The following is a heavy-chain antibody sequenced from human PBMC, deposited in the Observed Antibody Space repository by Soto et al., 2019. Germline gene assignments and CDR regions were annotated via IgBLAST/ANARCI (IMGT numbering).Heavy chain of an antibody. CDR2: IYPGDSDT. J-gene: IGHJ4*02. CDR1: GYSFTSYW. Sequence: PGESLKISCKGSGYSFTSYWIGWVRQIPGKGLEWMGIIYPGDSDTRYSPSFQGQVTFSADKSIDTAYLQWSSLKASDTAMYYCDSCGYCSSSTCYIFFDYWGQGTLVTVSS. D-gene: IGHD2-2*01. CDR3: DSCGYCSSSTCYIFFDY. V-gene: IGHV5-51*01.